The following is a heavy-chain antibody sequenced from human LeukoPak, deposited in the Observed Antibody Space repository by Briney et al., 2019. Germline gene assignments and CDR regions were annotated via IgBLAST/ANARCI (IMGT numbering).Heavy chain of an antibody. CDR1: GGSISSYY. CDR3: ARDGLIGFDP. V-gene: IGHV4-59*01. CDR2: IYYSGST. Sequence: SETLSLTCTVSGGSISSYYWSWIRQPPGKGLEWIGYIYYSGSTNYNPSLKSRVTISVDTSKNQFSLKLSSVTAVDTAVYYCARDGLIGFDPWGQGTLVTVSS. J-gene: IGHJ5*02.